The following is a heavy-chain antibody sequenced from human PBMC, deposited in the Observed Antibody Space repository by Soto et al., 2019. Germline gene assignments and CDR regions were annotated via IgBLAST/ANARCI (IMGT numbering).Heavy chain of an antibody. CDR2: ISSNGGST. J-gene: IGHJ4*02. CDR1: GFTFSRDA. Sequence: GGSLRLSCAASGFTFSRDAMHWVRQAPGKGLEYVSAISSNGGSTYYANSVKGRFTISRDNSKNTLYLQMGSLRAEDMAVYYCARTSNYDILTGYYHHFDYWGQGTLVTVSS. D-gene: IGHD3-9*01. V-gene: IGHV3-64*01. CDR3: ARTSNYDILTGYYHHFDY.